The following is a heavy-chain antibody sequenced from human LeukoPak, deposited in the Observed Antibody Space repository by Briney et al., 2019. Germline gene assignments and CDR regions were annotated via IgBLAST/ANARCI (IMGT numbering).Heavy chain of an antibody. J-gene: IGHJ4*02. Sequence: SETLSLTCAVYGGSFSGYYWSWIRQPPGKGLEWIGEINHSGRTNYNPSLTSRVTISVDTSKNQFSLKLSSVTAADTAVYYCARRGGSSVDYWGQGTLVTVSS. CDR1: GGSFSGYY. CDR3: ARRGGSSVDY. V-gene: IGHV4-34*01. CDR2: INHSGRT. D-gene: IGHD2-15*01.